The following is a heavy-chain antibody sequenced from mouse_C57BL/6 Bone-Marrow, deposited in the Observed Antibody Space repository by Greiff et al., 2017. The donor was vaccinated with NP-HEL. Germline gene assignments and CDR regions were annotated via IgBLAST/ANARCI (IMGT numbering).Heavy chain of an antibody. Sequence: EVMLVESGGGLVQPGGSLKLSCAASGFTFSDYYMYWVRQTPEKRLEWVAYISNGGGSTYYLDTVKDRFTISRDNAKNTLYLQMSRLKSEDTAMYYCARRSRQLRLFAYWGQGTLVTVSA. V-gene: IGHV5-12*01. CDR3: ARRSRQLRLFAY. CDR2: ISNGGGST. CDR1: GFTFSDYY. J-gene: IGHJ3*01. D-gene: IGHD3-2*02.